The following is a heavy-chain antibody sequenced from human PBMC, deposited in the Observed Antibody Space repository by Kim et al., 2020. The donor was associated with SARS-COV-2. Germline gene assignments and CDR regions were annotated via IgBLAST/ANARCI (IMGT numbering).Heavy chain of an antibody. Sequence: ASAKVSCKASGYTFTTYAMQWVRQAPGQGLEWMGWINPTRGNTKYSDTFQGRITITRDTSARTAYMELSSLRPEDTAVYYCARSVAIMPPGMDVWGQGTTVTVSS. V-gene: IGHV1-3*01. CDR1: GYTFTTYA. CDR3: ARSVAIMPPGMDV. J-gene: IGHJ6*02. CDR2: INPTRGNT. D-gene: IGHD2-21*01.